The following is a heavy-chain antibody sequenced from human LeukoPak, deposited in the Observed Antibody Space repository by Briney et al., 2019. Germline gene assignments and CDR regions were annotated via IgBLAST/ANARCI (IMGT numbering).Heavy chain of an antibody. V-gene: IGHV3-33*01. CDR2: IWYDGSNK. J-gene: IGHJ4*02. CDR1: GFTFSSYG. Sequence: PGGSLRLSCAASGFTFSSYGMHWVRQAPGKGLEWVAVIWYDGSNKYYADSVKGRLTISRDNSKNTLYLQMSSLRAEDTAVYYCARPYSSSSDYYFDYWGQGTLVTVSS. CDR3: ARPYSSSSDYYFDY. D-gene: IGHD6-6*01.